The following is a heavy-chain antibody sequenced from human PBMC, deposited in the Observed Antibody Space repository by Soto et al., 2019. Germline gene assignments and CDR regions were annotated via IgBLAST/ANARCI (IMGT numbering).Heavy chain of an antibody. CDR2: IYYSGST. CDR3: ARLSRDGYNYYYYYYGMDV. CDR1: GGSISSYY. Sequence: LSLTCTVSGGSISSYYWSWIRQPPGKGLEWIGYIYYSGSTNYNPSLKSRVTISVDTSKNQFSLKLSSVTAADTAVYYCARLSRDGYNYYYYYYGMDVWGQGTTVTVSS. D-gene: IGHD1-1*01. V-gene: IGHV4-59*01. J-gene: IGHJ6*02.